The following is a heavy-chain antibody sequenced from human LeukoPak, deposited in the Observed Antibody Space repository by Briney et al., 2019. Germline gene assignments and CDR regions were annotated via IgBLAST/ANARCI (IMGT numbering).Heavy chain of an antibody. CDR2: INHSGST. J-gene: IGHJ4*02. D-gene: IGHD6-13*01. V-gene: IGHV4-34*01. CDR1: GGSFSGYY. Sequence: SETLSLTCAVYGGSFSGYYWSWIRQPPGKGLEWIGEINHSGSTNYNPSLKSRVTISVDTSKNQFSLKLSSVTAADTAVYYRARVDATGYSSSWGQGTLVTVSS. CDR3: ARVDATGYSSS.